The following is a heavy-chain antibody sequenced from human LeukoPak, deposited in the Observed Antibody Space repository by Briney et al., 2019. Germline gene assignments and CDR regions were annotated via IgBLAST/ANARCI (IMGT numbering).Heavy chain of an antibody. J-gene: IGHJ5*02. CDR3: ARGEYCSSTSCYLLNWFDP. D-gene: IGHD2-2*01. CDR2: IYHSGST. CDR1: GGSISSGGYS. V-gene: IGHV4-30-2*01. Sequence: SQTLSLTCAVSGGSISSGGYSWSWIRQPPGKGLGWIGYIYHSGSTYYNPSLKSRVTISVDRSKNQFSLKLSSVTAADTAVYYCARGEYCSSTSCYLLNWFDPWGQGTLVTVSS.